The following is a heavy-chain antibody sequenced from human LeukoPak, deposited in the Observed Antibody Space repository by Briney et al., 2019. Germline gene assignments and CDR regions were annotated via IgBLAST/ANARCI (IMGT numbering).Heavy chain of an antibody. CDR2: INWNSDSI. CDR1: GFTFDDYA. CDR3: AKDEDWASGHYFDY. J-gene: IGHJ4*02. D-gene: IGHD3-10*01. Sequence: GGSLRLSCAVSGFTFDDYAMHWVRQVPGKDLEWVSGINWNSDSIGYADSVKGRFTTSRDNAKNSLYLQMNSLRAEDTAGYYCAKDEDWASGHYFDYWGQGTLVTVSS. V-gene: IGHV3-9*01.